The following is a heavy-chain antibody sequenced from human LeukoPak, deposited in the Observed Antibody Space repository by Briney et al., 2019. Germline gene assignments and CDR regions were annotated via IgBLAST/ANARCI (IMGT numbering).Heavy chain of an antibody. V-gene: IGHV3-53*01. Sequence: TGGSLRLSCAASGFTFGSYWMSWVRQAPGKGLEWVSAIHTSGDTCYADSVKGRFTISRDTSKNTLYLQINSLRVEDTAVYYCIVFGDSNHWGPGTLVTVSS. CDR2: IHTSGDT. D-gene: IGHD4-17*01. CDR1: GFTFGSYW. CDR3: IVFGDSNH. J-gene: IGHJ5*02.